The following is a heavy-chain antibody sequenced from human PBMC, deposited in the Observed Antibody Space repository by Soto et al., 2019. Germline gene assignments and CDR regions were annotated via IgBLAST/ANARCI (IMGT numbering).Heavy chain of an antibody. V-gene: IGHV3-23*01. CDR1: GFTFSSYD. Sequence: PGGSLRLSCAASGFTFSSYDMNWVRQAPGKGLEWVSGVSASGSITSYADSAKGRFTISRDSAKNTVFLQMTGLRAEDTAVYFCAKGDCSGGRCYRGFDYWGQGTLVTVSS. CDR2: VSASGSIT. J-gene: IGHJ4*02. D-gene: IGHD2-15*01. CDR3: AKGDCSGGRCYRGFDY.